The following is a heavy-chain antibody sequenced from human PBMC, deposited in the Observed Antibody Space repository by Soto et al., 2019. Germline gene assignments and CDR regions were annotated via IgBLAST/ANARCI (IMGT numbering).Heavy chain of an antibody. CDR3: ARDQISLFGGSWGFFDY. V-gene: IGHV4-4*07. CDR1: GDSISSYY. J-gene: IGHJ4*02. CDR2: ISPTGST. D-gene: IGHD3-3*01. Sequence: SETLSLTCTVSGDSISSYYWSWIRQSAEKGLEWIGRISPTGSTNYNPSLKSRVTLSIDTSKNLLSLKVSSVTAADTAVYYCARDQISLFGGSWGFFDYWGQGSLVTVSS.